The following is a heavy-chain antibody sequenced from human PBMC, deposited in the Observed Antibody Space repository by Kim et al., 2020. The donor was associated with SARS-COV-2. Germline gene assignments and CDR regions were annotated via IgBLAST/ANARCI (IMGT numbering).Heavy chain of an antibody. D-gene: IGHD6-13*01. CDR3: ASREGFIAAAGTGFDY. J-gene: IGHJ4*02. Sequence: SVKGRSTISRDNAKNSLYLQMNSLRAEDTAVYYCASREGFIAAAGTGFDYWGQGTLVTVSS. V-gene: IGHV3-21*01.